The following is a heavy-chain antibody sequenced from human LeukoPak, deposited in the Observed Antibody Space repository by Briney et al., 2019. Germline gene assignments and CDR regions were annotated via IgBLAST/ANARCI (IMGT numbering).Heavy chain of an antibody. CDR1: GGSISSSSYY. J-gene: IGHJ4*02. CDR3: ARHEAQDFDY. V-gene: IGHV4-39*01. CDR2: IYYSGTT. Sequence: SETLPLTCTVSGGSISSSSYYWGWIRQPPGKGLEWIGSIYYSGTTYYSSSLKSRVIISVDTSKNQFSLKLSSVTATDTAVYYCARHEAQDFDYWGQGTLVTVSS.